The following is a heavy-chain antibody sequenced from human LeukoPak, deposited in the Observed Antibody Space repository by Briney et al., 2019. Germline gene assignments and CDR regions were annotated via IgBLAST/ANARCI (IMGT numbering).Heavy chain of an antibody. Sequence: SETLSLTCAVYGGSFSGYYWSWIRQPPGKGLEWIGEINHSGSTNYNPSLKSRVTISVDTSKNQFSLKLSSVTAADTAVYYCARGAPDNVVVTATATGDAFDIWGQGTMVTVSS. CDR1: GGSFSGYY. D-gene: IGHD2-21*02. V-gene: IGHV4-34*01. CDR2: INHSGST. CDR3: ARGAPDNVVVTATATGDAFDI. J-gene: IGHJ3*02.